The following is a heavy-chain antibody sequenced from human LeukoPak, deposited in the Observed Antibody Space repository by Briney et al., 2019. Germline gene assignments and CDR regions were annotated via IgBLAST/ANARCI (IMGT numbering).Heavy chain of an antibody. CDR2: IYYSGST. CDR1: GGSISSSSYY. CDR3: ARDGYYYGSGSYSSFDY. J-gene: IGHJ4*02. D-gene: IGHD3-10*01. V-gene: IGHV4-39*07. Sequence: SETLSLTCTVSGGSISSSSYYWGWIRQPPGKGLEWIGSIYYSGSTYYNPSLKSRVTISVDTSKNQFSLKLSSVTAADTAVYYCARDGYYYGSGSYSSFDYWGQGTLVTVSS.